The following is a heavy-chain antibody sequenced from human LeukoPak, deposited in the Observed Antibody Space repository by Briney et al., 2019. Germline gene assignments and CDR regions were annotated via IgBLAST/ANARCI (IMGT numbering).Heavy chain of an antibody. CDR1: GYTFTSYY. Sequence: ASVKVSCKASGYTFTSYYMHWVRQAPGQGLEWMGIINPSGGSTSYAQKFQGRVTMTRDMSTSTVYMELSSLRSEDTAVYYCARGQGIVGATPAFDYWGQGTLVTVSS. CDR3: ARGQGIVGATPAFDY. CDR2: INPSGGST. V-gene: IGHV1-46*01. D-gene: IGHD1-26*01. J-gene: IGHJ4*02.